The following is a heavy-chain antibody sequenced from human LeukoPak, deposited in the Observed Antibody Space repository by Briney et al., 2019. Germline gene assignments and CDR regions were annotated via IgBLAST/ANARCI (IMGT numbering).Heavy chain of an antibody. V-gene: IGHV1-24*01. CDR3: ATDRPLPGRGYSGYDY. CDR1: GYTLTELS. Sequence: ASVKVSCKVSGYTLTELSMHWMRQAPGKGLEWMGGFDPEDGETIYAQKSQGRVTMTEDTSTDTAYMELSSLRSEDTAVYYCATDRPLPGRGYSGYDYWGQGTLVTVSS. J-gene: IGHJ4*02. D-gene: IGHD5-12*01. CDR2: FDPEDGET.